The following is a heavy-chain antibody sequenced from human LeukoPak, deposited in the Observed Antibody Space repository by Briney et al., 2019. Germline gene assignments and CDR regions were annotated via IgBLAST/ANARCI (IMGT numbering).Heavy chain of an antibody. D-gene: IGHD3-16*01. CDR1: GFTFSDYY. CDR2: ISTSGSTI. J-gene: IGHJ3*02. CDR3: ARDWGSRLFDI. V-gene: IGHV3-11*04. Sequence: PGGSLRLSCAASGFTFSDYYMNWVRQAPGKGLEWLSNISTSGSTIYYADSVKGRFTISRDNAKNSLYLQMNSLRAEDTAVYYCARDWGSRLFDIWGQGTMVTVSS.